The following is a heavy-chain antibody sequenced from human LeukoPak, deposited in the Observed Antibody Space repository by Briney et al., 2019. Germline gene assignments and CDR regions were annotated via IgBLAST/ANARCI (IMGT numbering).Heavy chain of an antibody. V-gene: IGHV4-34*01. CDR3: ARRWYSWHDHAFDI. D-gene: IGHD1-1*01. Sequence: SETLSLTCSVYGGSFSGYYWSWIRQPPGKGLEWIGEINHSGSTNYNPSLKSRVTISVDTSKNQFSLKLSSVTAADTAVYYCARRWYSWHDHAFDIWGQGTMVTVSS. CDR1: GGSFSGYY. J-gene: IGHJ3*02. CDR2: INHSGST.